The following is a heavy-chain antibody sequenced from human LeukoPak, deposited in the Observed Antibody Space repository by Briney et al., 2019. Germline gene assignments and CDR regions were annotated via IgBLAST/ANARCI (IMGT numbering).Heavy chain of an antibody. CDR2: FDPEDGET. D-gene: IGHD3-10*01. CDR1: GYTLTELS. Sequence: GSVKVSCKVSGYTLTELSMHGVRQAPGKGGEWMGGFDPEDGETIYAQKFQGRVTMTEDTSTDTAYMELSSLRSEDTAVYYCATAYLGFGELFSNSFDYWGQGTLVTVSS. CDR3: ATAYLGFGELFSNSFDY. J-gene: IGHJ4*02. V-gene: IGHV1-24*01.